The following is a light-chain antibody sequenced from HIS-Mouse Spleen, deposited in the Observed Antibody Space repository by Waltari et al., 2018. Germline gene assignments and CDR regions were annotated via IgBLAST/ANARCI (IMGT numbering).Light chain of an antibody. CDR3: QVWDSSSDHVV. V-gene: IGLV3-21*03. CDR2: DDS. J-gene: IGLJ2*01. CDR1: NIGSES. Sequence: SYVLTQPPSVSVAPGKTARITCGGNNIGSESVHWYQQKPGQAPVLVVYDDSDRPSGIPGRLSGSNAGNTATLTISRVEAGDEADYYCQVWDSSSDHVVFGGGTKLTVL.